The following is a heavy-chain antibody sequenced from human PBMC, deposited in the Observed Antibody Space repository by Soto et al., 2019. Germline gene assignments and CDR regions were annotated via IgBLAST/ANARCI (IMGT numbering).Heavy chain of an antibody. J-gene: IGHJ4*02. D-gene: IGHD2-21*01. CDR1: GATFIGFY. CDR3: ARGVIVPLAVQGGAPDKNYFDS. V-gene: IGHV4-34*04. CDR2: IHQSGIT. Sequence: ARETLSLTCADYGATFIGFYWSWIRQSPGKGLEWIRQIHQSGITNHNTALQTQATMSADTSKNQFSLKLNSLTTADPAEYYWARGVIVPLAVQGGAPDKNYFDSWIKVTLVTV.